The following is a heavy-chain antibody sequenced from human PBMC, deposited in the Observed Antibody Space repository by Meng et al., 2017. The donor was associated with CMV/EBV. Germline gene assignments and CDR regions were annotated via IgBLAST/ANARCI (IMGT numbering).Heavy chain of an antibody. CDR1: GFPLSNGRMG. D-gene: IGHD2/OR15-2a*01. CDR3: ARFVEYSNPKFDY. V-gene: IGHV2-26*01. J-gene: IGHJ4*02. Sequence: SGPTLVKPTETLTLTCTVSGFPLSNGRMGVSWIRQPPGKALEWLAHIFSNDEKSYSTSLQRRLTISKDTSKSQVVLTMTNMDPVDTATYYCARFVEYSNPKFDYWGQGTLVTRLL. CDR2: IFSNDEK.